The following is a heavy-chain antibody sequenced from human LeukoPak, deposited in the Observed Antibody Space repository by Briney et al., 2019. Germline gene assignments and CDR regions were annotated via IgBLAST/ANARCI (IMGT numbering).Heavy chain of an antibody. CDR1: GGSISSGGYY. Sequence: SETLSLTCTVSGGSISSGGYYWSWIRQPPGKGLEWIGYIYHSGSTYYNPSLKSRVTISVDRSKNQFSLKLSSVTAADTAVYYCARDRGYGRRRQQLVLDAFDIWGQGTMVTVSS. D-gene: IGHD6-13*01. CDR2: IYHSGST. CDR3: ARDRGYGRRRQQLVLDAFDI. J-gene: IGHJ3*02. V-gene: IGHV4-30-2*01.